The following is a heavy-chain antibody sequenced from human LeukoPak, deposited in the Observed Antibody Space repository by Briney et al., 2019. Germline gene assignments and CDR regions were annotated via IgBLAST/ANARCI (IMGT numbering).Heavy chain of an antibody. V-gene: IGHV3-23*01. J-gene: IGHJ4*02. CDR2: ISDSGGSI. CDR3: AKASDSSGYYVSFDY. CDR1: GFTFSSYD. Sequence: GGSLRLSCAASGFTFSSYDMSWVRQAPGKGLEWVSVISDSGGSIHYADSVKGRFTISRDNSKNTLYLQMNSLRAEDTAVYYCAKASDSSGYYVSFDYWGQGTLVTVSS. D-gene: IGHD3-22*01.